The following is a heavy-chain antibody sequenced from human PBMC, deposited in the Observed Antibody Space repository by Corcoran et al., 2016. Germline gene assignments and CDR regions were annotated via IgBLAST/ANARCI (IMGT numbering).Heavy chain of an antibody. CDR2: IYPGDSDT. CDR1: GYTFSNYW. CDR3: ARSCSGGSCMGND. J-gene: IGHJ4*02. D-gene: IGHD2-15*01. V-gene: IGHV5-51*01. Sequence: EVQLVQSGSEVKKPGESLKISCKGSGYTFSNYWIAWVRQMPGKGLEWMGIIYPGDSDTRYSPSFQGQVTISADKSISTAYLQWSSLKASDTAMYYCARSCSGGSCMGNDWGQGTRVTVSS.